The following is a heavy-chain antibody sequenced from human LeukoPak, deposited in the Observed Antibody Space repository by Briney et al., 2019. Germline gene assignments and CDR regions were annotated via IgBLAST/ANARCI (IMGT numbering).Heavy chain of an antibody. CDR3: ARAMAYCGDDCYERGYYFDY. V-gene: IGHV3-23*01. J-gene: IGHJ4*02. D-gene: IGHD2-21*02. CDR2: LGGNHIHT. CDR1: GFTFSDYA. Sequence: PGASLRLSCAASGFTFSDYAMNWVRQAPRKGPEWLSSLGGNHIHTKSADFVKGRFTISRDNSKNMLYLQMNSLRAEDTAVYYCARAMAYCGDDCYERGYYFDYWGQGTQVTVSS.